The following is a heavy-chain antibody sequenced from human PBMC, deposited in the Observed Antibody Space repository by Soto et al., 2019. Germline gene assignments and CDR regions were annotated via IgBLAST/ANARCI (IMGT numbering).Heavy chain of an antibody. CDR2: IKSKTDGGTT. J-gene: IGHJ6*02. CDR3: TTDLDGRWGLFKTNYYYGMDV. Sequence: EVQLVESGGGLVKPGGSLRLSCAASGFTFSNAWMNWVRQAPGKGLEWVGRIKSKTDGGTTDYAAPVKRRFTISRDDSKNTLYLQMNSLKTEDTAVYYCTTDLDGRWGLFKTNYYYGMDVWGQGTTVTVSS. V-gene: IGHV3-15*07. D-gene: IGHD1-26*01. CDR1: GFTFSNAW.